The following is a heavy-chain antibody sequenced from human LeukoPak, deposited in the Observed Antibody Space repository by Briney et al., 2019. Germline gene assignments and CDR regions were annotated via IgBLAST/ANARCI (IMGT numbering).Heavy chain of an antibody. CDR3: ARGVYGDLDFDY. CDR1: GGSISSGSYY. Sequence: SETLSLTCTVSGGSISSGSYYWRWIRQPAGKGLEWIGRIYTSGSTNYNPSLKSRVTISVDTSKNQFSLKLSSVTAADTAVYYCARGVYGDLDFDYWGQGTLVTVSS. D-gene: IGHD4-17*01. J-gene: IGHJ4*02. CDR2: IYTSGST. V-gene: IGHV4-61*02.